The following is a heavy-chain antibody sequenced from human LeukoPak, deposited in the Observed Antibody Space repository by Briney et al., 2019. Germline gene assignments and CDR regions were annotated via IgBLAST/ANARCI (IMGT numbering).Heavy chain of an antibody. J-gene: IGHJ4*02. Sequence: SGGSLRLSCAASGFTFSSYAMSWVRQAPGKGLEWVSAISGSGGSTYYADSVKGRFTISRDNSKNTLYLQMNSLRAEDTAVYYCAKDRVGSTALTTFDYWGQGTLVIVSS. D-gene: IGHD1-26*01. CDR1: GFTFSSYA. CDR2: ISGSGGST. CDR3: AKDRVGSTALTTFDY. V-gene: IGHV3-23*01.